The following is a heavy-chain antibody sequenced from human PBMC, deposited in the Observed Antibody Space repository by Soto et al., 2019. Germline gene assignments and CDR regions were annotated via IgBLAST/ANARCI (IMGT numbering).Heavy chain of an antibody. J-gene: IGHJ4*02. CDR1: GYTFKHYY. CDR2: INPASAST. Sequence: QVQLVQSGAEVKKPGDSVKVSCRTSGYTFKHYYIHWVRQAPGQGLEWLGIINPASASTNYAQEFQDRVTLTMDTSTTTVYMELSGLRAEDTAIFYCARDLAAGDHWGQGTLVTVSS. V-gene: IGHV1-46*02. D-gene: IGHD6-13*01. CDR3: ARDLAAGDH.